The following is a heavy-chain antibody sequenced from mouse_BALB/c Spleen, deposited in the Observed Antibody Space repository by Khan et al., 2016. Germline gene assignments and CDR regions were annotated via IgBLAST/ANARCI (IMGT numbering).Heavy chain of an antibody. D-gene: IGHD1-3*01. J-gene: IGHJ3*01. CDR1: GYSITSDYA. CDR3: TEELGGFAY. Sequence: EVQLVESGPGLVKPSQSLSLTCTVTGYSITSDYAWNWIRQFPGNKLEWMGYISYSGSTSYNPSLKSRISITRDTSKNQIFLRLNSVTTADTTTYNCTEELGGFAYWGQGTLVTVSA. V-gene: IGHV3-2*02. CDR2: ISYSGST.